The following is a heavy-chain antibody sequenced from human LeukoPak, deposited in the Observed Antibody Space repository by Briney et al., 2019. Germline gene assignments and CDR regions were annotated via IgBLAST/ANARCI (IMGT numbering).Heavy chain of an antibody. CDR1: GGTFSSYA. CDR2: IIPIFGTA. J-gene: IGHJ5*02. CDR3: ARVVRYCSGGSCYPQRFDP. D-gene: IGHD2-15*01. V-gene: IGHV1-69*13. Sequence: SVKVSCKASGGTFSSYAISWVRQAPGQGLEWMGGIIPIFGTANYAQKFQGRVTITADESTSTAYMELSSLRSEDTAVYYCARVVRYCSGGSCYPQRFDPWGQGTLVTVSS.